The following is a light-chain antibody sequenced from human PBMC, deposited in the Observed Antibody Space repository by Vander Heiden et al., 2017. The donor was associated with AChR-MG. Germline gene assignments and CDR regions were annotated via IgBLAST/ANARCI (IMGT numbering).Light chain of an antibody. CDR2: GAS. CDR3: QQESSSHRT. CDR1: QSISSSY. Sequence: EIVLTQSPGTLSLSPGERATLSCRASQSISSSYLTWYQQKPGQAPRLLIYGASSRATGIPDRFSGSGSGTDFTLTISRLEPEDFAVYYCQQESSSHRTFGQRTKVEIK. J-gene: IGKJ1*01. V-gene: IGKV3-20*01.